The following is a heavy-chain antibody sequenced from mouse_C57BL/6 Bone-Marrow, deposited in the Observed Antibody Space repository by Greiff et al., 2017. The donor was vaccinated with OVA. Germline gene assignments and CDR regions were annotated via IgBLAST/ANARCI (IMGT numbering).Heavy chain of an antibody. CDR3: TIYYYGSSYWYFDV. CDR1: GYTFTSYW. Sequence: EVMLVESGTVLARPGASVKMSCKTSGYTFTSYWMHWVKQRPGQGLEWIGAIYPGNSDTSYNQKFKGKAKLTAVTSASTAYMELSSLTNEDSAVYYCTIYYYGSSYWYFDVWGTGTTVTVSS. CDR2: IYPGNSDT. V-gene: IGHV1-5*01. D-gene: IGHD1-1*01. J-gene: IGHJ1*03.